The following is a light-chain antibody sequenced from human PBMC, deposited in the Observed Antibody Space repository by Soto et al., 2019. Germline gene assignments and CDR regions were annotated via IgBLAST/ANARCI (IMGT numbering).Light chain of an antibody. CDR2: AAS. J-gene: IGKJ5*01. CDR1: QSISSY. V-gene: IGKV1-39*01. Sequence: DIQMTQSPSSLSASVGDRVTITCRASQSISSYLNWYQQKPGKAPKLLIYAASSLQSGVPSRFSGSGSVTDFTLTISSLQHEDFATYYCQQRYSTPLTFGQGTRLEIK. CDR3: QQRYSTPLT.